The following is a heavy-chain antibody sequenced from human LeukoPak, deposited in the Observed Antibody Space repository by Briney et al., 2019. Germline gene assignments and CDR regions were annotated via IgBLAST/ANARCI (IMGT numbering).Heavy chain of an antibody. J-gene: IGHJ4*02. D-gene: IGHD3-9*01. CDR3: AREGLGYDILTGYHSLYYFDY. CDR1: GFTFNSYS. Sequence: PGGSLRLSCAASGFTFNSYSMNWVRQAPGKGLEWVSSISSSSSYIYYADSVKGRFTISRDNAKNSLYLQMNSLRAEDTAVYYCAREGLGYDILTGYHSLYYFDYWGQGTLVTVSS. CDR2: ISSSSSYI. V-gene: IGHV3-21*01.